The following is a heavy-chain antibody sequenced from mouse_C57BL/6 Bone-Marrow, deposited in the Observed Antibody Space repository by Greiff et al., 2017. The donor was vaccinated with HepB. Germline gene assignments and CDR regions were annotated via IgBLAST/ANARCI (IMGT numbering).Heavy chain of an antibody. Sequence: VKLQQPGAELVKPGASVKMSCKASGYTFTSYWITWVKQRPGQGLEWIGDIYPGSGSTNYNEKFKSKATLTVDTSSSTAYMQLSSLTSEDSAVYYCARESRRVLYAMDYWGQGTSVTVSS. CDR1: GYTFTSYW. CDR2: IYPGSGST. J-gene: IGHJ4*01. V-gene: IGHV1-55*01. CDR3: ARESRRVLYAMDY.